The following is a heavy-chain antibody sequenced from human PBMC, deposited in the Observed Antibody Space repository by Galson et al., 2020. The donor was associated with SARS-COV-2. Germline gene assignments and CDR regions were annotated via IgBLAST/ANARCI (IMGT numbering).Heavy chain of an antibody. Sequence: GGSLRLSCAASGFTFSTYWMHWVRQAPGKGLVWVSRINSDGNRTSYADSVKGRFTISRDNAKNTLYLQMNSLRVEDTAVYYCTATRAYWGQGTLVSVSS. V-gene: IGHV3-74*01. CDR2: INSDGNRT. CDR1: GFTFSTYW. J-gene: IGHJ4*02. CDR3: TATRAY. D-gene: IGHD1-26*01.